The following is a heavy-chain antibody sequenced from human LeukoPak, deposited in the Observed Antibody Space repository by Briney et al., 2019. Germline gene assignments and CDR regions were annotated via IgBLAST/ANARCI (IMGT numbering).Heavy chain of an antibody. Sequence: GGSLRLSCAASGFTFSSYAMTWVRQAPGKGLEWVSTIINGGGSTYYADSVKGRFTISRDNSKNTVYLQMSSLRAEDTAVYYCAKDRWGSGGSGGGDYWGQGTLVTVSS. D-gene: IGHD2-15*01. V-gene: IGHV3-23*01. J-gene: IGHJ4*02. CDR1: GFTFSSYA. CDR3: AKDRWGSGGSGGGDY. CDR2: IINGGGST.